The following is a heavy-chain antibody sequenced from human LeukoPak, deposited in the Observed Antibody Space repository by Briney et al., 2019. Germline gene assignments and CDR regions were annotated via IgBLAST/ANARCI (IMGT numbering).Heavy chain of an antibody. CDR3: ARSNWNYRYFDY. CDR2: IYYSGST. Sequence: SETLSLTCTVSGGSISSSSYYWGWIRQPPGKGLEWIGSIYYSGSTYYNPSLKSRLTISVDTSKNQFSLKLSSVTAADTAVYYCARSNWNYRYFDYWGQGTLVTVSS. J-gene: IGHJ4*02. CDR1: GGSISSSSYY. D-gene: IGHD1-7*01. V-gene: IGHV4-39*07.